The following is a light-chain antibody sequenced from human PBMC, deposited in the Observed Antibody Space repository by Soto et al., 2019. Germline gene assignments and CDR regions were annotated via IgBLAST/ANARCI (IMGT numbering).Light chain of an antibody. CDR1: QDISSS. Sequence: IQLTQSPSSLSASVGDRVTITCRASQDISSSLGWYQQKPGKAPKLLIYAASILQSGVPSRFSGSGFGTDFTLTISSLQAEDFANYFCQQLRSYPSTFGGGTKVEIK. J-gene: IGKJ4*01. V-gene: IGKV1-9*01. CDR2: AAS. CDR3: QQLRSYPST.